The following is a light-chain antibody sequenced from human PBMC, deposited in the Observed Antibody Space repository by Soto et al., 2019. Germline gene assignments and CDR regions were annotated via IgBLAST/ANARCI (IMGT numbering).Light chain of an antibody. CDR3: ATWDTGPSVFVV. CDR2: DSN. J-gene: IGLJ2*01. V-gene: IGLV1-51*01. CDR1: SSNIGNNF. Sequence: QSVLTQPPSVSAAPGQKVTISCSGSSSNIGNNFVSWYQQLPGTVPKLLIYDSNKRPSGIPERFSGSKSGTSATLDITCLQTGDEADYYCATWDTGPSVFVVFGGGTQLTVL.